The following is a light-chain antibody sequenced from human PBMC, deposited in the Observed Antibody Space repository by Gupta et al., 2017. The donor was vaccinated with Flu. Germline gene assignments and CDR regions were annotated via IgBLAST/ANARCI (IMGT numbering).Light chain of an antibody. V-gene: IGKV3-20*01. CDR1: QSVSSTY. Sequence: GTLSLSPGERATLSCRASQSVSSTYLAWYQQKPGQAPRLLIYGASSRATGIPDRFSGSGSGTDFTLTISRLEPEDFAVYYCQQGGSSPGTFGQGTKVEIK. CDR3: QQGGSSPGT. CDR2: GAS. J-gene: IGKJ1*01.